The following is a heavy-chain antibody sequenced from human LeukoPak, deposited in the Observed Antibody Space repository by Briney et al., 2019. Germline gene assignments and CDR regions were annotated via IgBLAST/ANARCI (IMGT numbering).Heavy chain of an antibody. CDR2: INHSGST. CDR1: GGSFSRYY. J-gene: IGHJ6*02. Sequence: SETLSLTCAVYGGSFSRYYWSWIRQPPGKGLEWIGEINHSGSTNYNPSLKSRVTISVDTSKNQFSLKLSSVTAADTAVYYCARSGIYYYYGMDVWGQGTTLTVSS. CDR3: ARSGIYYYYGMDV. V-gene: IGHV4-34*01. D-gene: IGHD1-14*01.